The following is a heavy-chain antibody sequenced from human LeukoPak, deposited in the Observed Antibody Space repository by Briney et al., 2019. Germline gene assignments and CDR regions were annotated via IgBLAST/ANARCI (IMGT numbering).Heavy chain of an antibody. CDR3: ARVRGVYYYDSSGPLDY. CDR2: INWNGGST. Sequence: GGSLRLSCAASGFTFDDYGMSWVRQAPGKGLEWVSGINWNGGSTGYADSVKGRFTISRDNAKNSLYLQMNSLRAEDPALYYCARVRGVYYYDSSGPLDYWGQGTLVTVSS. D-gene: IGHD3-22*01. CDR1: GFTFDDYG. J-gene: IGHJ4*02. V-gene: IGHV3-20*04.